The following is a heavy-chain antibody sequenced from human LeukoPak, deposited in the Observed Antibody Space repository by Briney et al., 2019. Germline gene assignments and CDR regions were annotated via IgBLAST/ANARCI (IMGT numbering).Heavy chain of an antibody. CDR1: GFTFSSYG. J-gene: IGHJ3*02. V-gene: IGHV3-30*18. Sequence: GGSLRLSCAASGFTFSSYGMHWVRQAPGKGLEWVAVISYDGSNKYYADSVKGRFTISRDNSKNTLYLQMNSLRAEDTAVYYCAKEIYDFWSGHHDAFDIWGQGTMVTVSS. D-gene: IGHD3-3*01. CDR3: AKEIYDFWSGHHDAFDI. CDR2: ISYDGSNK.